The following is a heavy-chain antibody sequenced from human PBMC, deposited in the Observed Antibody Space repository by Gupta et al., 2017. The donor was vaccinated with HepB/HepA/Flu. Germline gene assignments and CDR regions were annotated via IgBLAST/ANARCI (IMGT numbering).Heavy chain of an antibody. CDR3: ARDTTHRGYSDYYGDYYYYYMDV. V-gene: IGHV3-53*01. CDR2: IYSGGST. J-gene: IGHJ6*03. CDR1: GFPVSRNY. Sequence: EVQLVESGGGLTQPGGSLRLSCSASGFPVSRNYMGWVRWAPGKGLEWVSVIYSGGSTYYADSVKGRFTISRDNSKNKLYLQMNSRRAEDTAVYYCARDTTHRGYSDYYGDYYYYYMDVWGKGTTVTVSS. D-gene: IGHD5-12*01.